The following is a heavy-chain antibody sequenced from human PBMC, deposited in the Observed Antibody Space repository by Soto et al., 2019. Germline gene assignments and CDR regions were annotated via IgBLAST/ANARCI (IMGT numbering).Heavy chain of an antibody. J-gene: IGHJ6*02. D-gene: IGHD3-22*01. CDR2: IGTAGDP. CDR3: ARGGAYYYDSSGSYGMDV. CDR1: GFAFSIYD. Sequence: PGGSVRLSCAASGFAFSIYDMHLVRQSTGKGLEWVSSIGTAGDPYYPGSVKGRFTISRENAKNSLYLQMNSLRAGDTAVYYCARGGAYYYDSSGSYGMDVWGQGTRVTVSS. V-gene: IGHV3-13*05.